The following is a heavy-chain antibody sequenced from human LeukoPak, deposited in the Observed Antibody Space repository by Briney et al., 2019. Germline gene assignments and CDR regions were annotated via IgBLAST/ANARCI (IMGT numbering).Heavy chain of an antibody. CDR1: GFTFSSYW. J-gene: IGHJ3*02. D-gene: IGHD3-22*01. CDR3: ARDPLNYYDSSGYYYDAFDI. V-gene: IGHV3-7*01. CDR2: IKQDGSEK. Sequence: GGSLRLSCAASGFTFSSYWMSWVRQAPGKGLEWVANIKQDGSEKYYVDSVKGRFTISRDNAKNSLYLQMNSLRAEDTAVYYYARDPLNYYDSSGYYYDAFDIWGQGTMVTVSS.